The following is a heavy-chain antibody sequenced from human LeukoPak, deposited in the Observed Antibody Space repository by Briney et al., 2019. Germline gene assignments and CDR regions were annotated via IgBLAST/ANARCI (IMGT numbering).Heavy chain of an antibody. V-gene: IGHV3-7*01. D-gene: IGHD3-10*01. CDR3: ARWDYFGSGSYSPWTIFDY. Sequence: PGGSLRLSRAASGFTFSSFWMTWVRQAPGKGLEWVANIKQDGSDTHYVDSVKGRFTVSRDNAKNSLYLQMDSLRAEDTAVYYCARWDYFGSGSYSPWTIFDYWGQGSLVTVSS. CDR2: IKQDGSDT. J-gene: IGHJ4*02. CDR1: GFTFSSFW.